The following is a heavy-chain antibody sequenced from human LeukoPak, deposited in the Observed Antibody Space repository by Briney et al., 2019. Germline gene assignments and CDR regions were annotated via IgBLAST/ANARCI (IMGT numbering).Heavy chain of an antibody. D-gene: IGHD6-13*01. CDR2: IGQDGSEK. CDR1: GFTFSSYW. CDR3: ARTVRWSDYFDY. J-gene: IGHJ4*02. V-gene: IGHV3-7*01. Sequence: GGSQRLSCAASGFTFSSYWMSWVRQAPGKGLEWVATIGQDGSEKFYVDSVKGRFTISRDNAKNSLFLQIYSLRAEDTSVYYCARTVRWSDYFDYWGQGALVTVSS.